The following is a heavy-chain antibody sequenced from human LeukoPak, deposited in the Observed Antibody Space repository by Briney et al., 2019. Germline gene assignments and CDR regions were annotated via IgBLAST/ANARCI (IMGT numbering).Heavy chain of an antibody. J-gene: IGHJ4*02. CDR3: AREDDYDSSGYYWDY. CDR2: IKQDGSEK. Sequence: GGSLRLSCAASGFTFSSYWMSWVRQAPGKGLEWVANIKQDGSEKYYVDSVKGRFTISRDNAKNSLYLQMNSLRAEDTAVYYCAREDDYDSSGYYWDYWGKGTLVTVSS. V-gene: IGHV3-7*01. D-gene: IGHD3-22*01. CDR1: GFTFSSYW.